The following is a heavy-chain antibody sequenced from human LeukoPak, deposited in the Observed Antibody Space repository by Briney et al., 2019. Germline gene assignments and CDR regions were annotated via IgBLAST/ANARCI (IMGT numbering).Heavy chain of an antibody. CDR1: GFTFSGSA. Sequence: PGGSLRLSCAASGFTFSGSAMHWVRQASGKGLEWVGRIRSKANGYATAYAASVKGRFTISRDNSKNTAYLQMNSLKTEDTAVYYCHRKYCGGDCGSDYWGQGTLVTVSS. V-gene: IGHV3-73*01. J-gene: IGHJ4*02. CDR2: IRSKANGYAT. D-gene: IGHD2-21*02. CDR3: HRKYCGGDCGSDY.